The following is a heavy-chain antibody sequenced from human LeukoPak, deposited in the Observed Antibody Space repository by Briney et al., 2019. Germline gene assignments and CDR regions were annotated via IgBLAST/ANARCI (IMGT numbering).Heavy chain of an antibody. J-gene: IGHJ4*02. Sequence: SETLSLTCAVYGGSFSGYYWSWTRQPPGKGLEWIGEINHSGSTNYNPSLKSRVTISVDTSKNQFSLKLSSVTAADTAVYYCARELYGSGNSWGQGTLVTVSS. CDR3: ARELYGSGNS. V-gene: IGHV4-34*01. CDR1: GGSFSGYY. CDR2: INHSGST. D-gene: IGHD3-10*01.